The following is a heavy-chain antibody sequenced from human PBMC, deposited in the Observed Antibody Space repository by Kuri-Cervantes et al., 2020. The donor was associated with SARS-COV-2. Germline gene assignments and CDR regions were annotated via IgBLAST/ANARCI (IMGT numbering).Heavy chain of an antibody. CDR2: ISPNSGGT. CDR1: GYTFTAYY. J-gene: IGHJ4*02. CDR3: ARPLGYCTGGSCWFDY. Sequence: ASVKVSCKASGYTFTAYYLHWVRQAPGQGLEWMGWISPNSGGTKYAQKFQGRVTMTRDTSSRTAYMELSRLKSDDTAVYYCARPLGYCTGGSCWFDYWGQGTLVTGYS. D-gene: IGHD2-15*01. V-gene: IGHV1-2*02.